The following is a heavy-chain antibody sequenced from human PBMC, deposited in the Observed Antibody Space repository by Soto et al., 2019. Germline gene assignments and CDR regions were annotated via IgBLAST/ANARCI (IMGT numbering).Heavy chain of an antibody. Sequence: EVQLLESGGGLVQPGGSLRLACAASGVSFNSYAMVWVRQAPGKGLEWVSVITARGGRSSFADSVKGPFTMSSDNSEHRLSLEINSLRAEYTATYFCAISSSECGASVAQWGQGTGVLVSS. D-gene: IGHD2-21*01. V-gene: IGHV3-23*01. CDR3: AISSSECGASVAQ. CDR1: GVSFNSYA. J-gene: IGHJ4*02. CDR2: ITARGGRS.